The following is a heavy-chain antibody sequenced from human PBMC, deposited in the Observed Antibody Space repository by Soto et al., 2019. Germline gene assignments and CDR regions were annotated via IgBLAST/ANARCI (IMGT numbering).Heavy chain of an antibody. CDR3: AHRLGSRGSFDY. Sequence: SGPTLVNPTQTLTLTCTFSGFSLTTSGLGVGWIRQPPGKAPEGLALIYWNDDKRYSPSLRSRLTIAKDTSKNQVVLTLTNMDPADTATYYCAHRLGSRGSFDYWGKGSLVTVSA. V-gene: IGHV2-5*01. CDR2: IYWNDDK. J-gene: IGHJ4*02. CDR1: GFSLTTSGLG. D-gene: IGHD6-25*01.